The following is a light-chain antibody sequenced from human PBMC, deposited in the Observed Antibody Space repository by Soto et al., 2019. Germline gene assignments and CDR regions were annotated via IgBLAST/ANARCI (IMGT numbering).Light chain of an antibody. CDR2: EVS. CDR3: VSYARNNNEA. J-gene: IGLJ1*01. Sequence: QSALTQPPSASGSAGQSVTISCSGTSSDIGGYKYVSWYQQHPGKAPKLLIFEVSKRPSGVPDRFSGSKSGNTASRTVSGLQAEDESDYYCVSYARNNNEAFGTGTKVTAL. CDR1: SSDIGGYKY. V-gene: IGLV2-8*01.